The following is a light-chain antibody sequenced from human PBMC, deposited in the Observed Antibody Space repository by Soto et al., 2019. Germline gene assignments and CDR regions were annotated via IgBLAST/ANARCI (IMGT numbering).Light chain of an antibody. Sequence: IQMTQSPSSLSASVGDRVTITCRAGQYIGRYLNWYQQKPGKAPKLLIYAASSLHSGVPSRFSGSGSGTDFTLTISSLQPEDFATYSCQQTYRTPLTFGGGTKVDIK. CDR3: QQTYRTPLT. J-gene: IGKJ4*01. CDR2: AAS. V-gene: IGKV1-39*01. CDR1: QYIGRY.